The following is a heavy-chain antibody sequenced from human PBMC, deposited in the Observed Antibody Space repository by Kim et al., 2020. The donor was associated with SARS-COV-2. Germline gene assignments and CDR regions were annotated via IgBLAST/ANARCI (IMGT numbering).Heavy chain of an antibody. Sequence: GGSLRLSCAASGFTFDDYAMHWVRQAPGKGLEWVSLISWDGGSTYYADSVKGRFTISRDNSKNSLYLQMNSLRAEDTALYYCANGFVLEPKQKNYYDSSGYSQSDAFDIWGQGTMVTVSS. CDR3: ANGFVLEPKQKNYYDSSGYSQSDAFDI. J-gene: IGHJ3*02. V-gene: IGHV3-43D*03. D-gene: IGHD3-22*01. CDR1: GFTFDDYA. CDR2: ISWDGGST.